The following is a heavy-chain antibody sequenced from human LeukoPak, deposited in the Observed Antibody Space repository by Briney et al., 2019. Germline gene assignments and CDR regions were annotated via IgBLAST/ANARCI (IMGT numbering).Heavy chain of an antibody. Sequence: EASVKVSCKASGGTFSSYAISWVRQAPGQGLEWMGGIIPIFGTANYAQKFQGRVTITADESTSTAYMELSSPRSEDTAVYYCARAVAGGNFDYWGQGTLVTVSS. J-gene: IGHJ4*02. CDR3: ARAVAGGNFDY. V-gene: IGHV1-69*13. CDR2: IIPIFGTA. D-gene: IGHD6-19*01. CDR1: GGTFSSYA.